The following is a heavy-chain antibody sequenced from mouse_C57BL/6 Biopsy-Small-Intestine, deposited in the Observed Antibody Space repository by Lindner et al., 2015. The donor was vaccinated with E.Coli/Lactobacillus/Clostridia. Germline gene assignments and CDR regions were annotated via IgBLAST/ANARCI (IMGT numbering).Heavy chain of an antibody. Sequence: SVKVSCKASGYTLTGYYMHWVRQAPGQGLEWMGIINPSDGSTSYAQKFQGRVTMTRDTSGGTVYMELSSLRPEDTAVYYCARGGSAGRGGIAALRGWFHPWGLGTLVTVSS. CDR3: ARGGSAGRGGIAALRGWFHP. V-gene: IGHV1S12*01. CDR2: INPSDGST. CDR1: GYTLTGYY. D-gene: IGHD3-1*01. J-gene: IGHJ4*01.